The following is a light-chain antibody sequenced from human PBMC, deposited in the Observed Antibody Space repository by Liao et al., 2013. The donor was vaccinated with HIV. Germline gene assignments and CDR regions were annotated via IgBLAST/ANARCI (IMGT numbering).Light chain of an antibody. J-gene: IGLJ1*01. Sequence: SYDLTQPPSVSVSPGQTANVTCSGDALGDRFVCWYQQRPGQSPVLVIYQDNKRPFGIPERFSGSNSGNTATLTISGTQAIDEADYFCQAWDFNTNYVFGAGTKVSVL. CDR3: QAWDFNTNYV. CDR1: ALGDRF. CDR2: QDN. V-gene: IGLV3-1*01.